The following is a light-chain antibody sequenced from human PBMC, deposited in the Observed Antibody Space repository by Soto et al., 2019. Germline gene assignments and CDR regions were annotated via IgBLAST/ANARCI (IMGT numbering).Light chain of an antibody. V-gene: IGKV3-20*01. CDR2: GAS. CDR3: HQYGSSPFT. CDR1: QSVSSSY. J-gene: IGKJ3*01. Sequence: EIVLTQSPGTLSLSPGERATFSCRASQSVSSSYLAWYQQKPGQAPRLLIYGASSRATGIPDRFSGSGSGTDFTLTISRLDPEDFAVYYCHQYGSSPFTFGPGTKVDIK.